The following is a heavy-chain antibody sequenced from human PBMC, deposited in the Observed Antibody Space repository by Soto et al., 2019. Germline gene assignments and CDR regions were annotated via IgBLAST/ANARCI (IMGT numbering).Heavy chain of an antibody. CDR3: ARGGSP. D-gene: IGHD3-16*01. V-gene: IGHV1-69*05. J-gene: IGHJ5*02. Sequence: SVKVSCKASGGTFSSYAISWVRQAPGQGLEWMGGIIPIFGTANYAQKLQGRVTMTTDTSTSTAYMELRSLRSDDTAVYYCARGGSPWGQGTLVTVSS. CDR1: GGTFSSYA. CDR2: IIPIFGTA.